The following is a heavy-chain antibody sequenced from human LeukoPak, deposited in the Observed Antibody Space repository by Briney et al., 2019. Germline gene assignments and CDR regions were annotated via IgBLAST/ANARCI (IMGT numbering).Heavy chain of an antibody. J-gene: IGHJ6*02. CDR3: ARDRPSMVRGVMVGMDV. V-gene: IGHV3-66*01. CDR1: GFTVSSNH. D-gene: IGHD3-10*01. CDR2: IYSGGST. Sequence: GGSLRLSCAASGFTVSSNHMSWVRQAPGKGLEWVSVIYSGGSTYYADSVKGRFTISRDNSKNTLYLQMNSLRAEDTAVYYCARDRPSMVRGVMVGMDVWGQGTTVTVSS.